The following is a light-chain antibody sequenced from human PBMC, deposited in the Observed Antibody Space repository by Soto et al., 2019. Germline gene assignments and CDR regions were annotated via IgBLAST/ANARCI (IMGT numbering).Light chain of an antibody. CDR1: QSISSY. CDR2: AAS. V-gene: IGKV1-39*01. CDR3: QQSYSIPQT. Sequence: DIQMTQSPSSLSASVGDRVTITCRASQSISSYLNWYQQKPGKAPKILIYAASSLQSGVPSRFSGSGSGTDFTLTISSLQPEDFATYYCQQSYSIPQTFGQWTKLEIK. J-gene: IGKJ2*01.